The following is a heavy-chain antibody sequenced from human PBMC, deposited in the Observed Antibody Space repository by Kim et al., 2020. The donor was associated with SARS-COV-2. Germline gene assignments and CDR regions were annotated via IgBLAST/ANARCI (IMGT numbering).Heavy chain of an antibody. J-gene: IGHJ1*01. V-gene: IGHV1-2*02. CDR3: ARVPQPYSSVSEYFQH. D-gene: IGHD6-19*01. CDR1: GYTFTGYY. CDR2: INPNSGGT. Sequence: ASVKVSCKASGYTFTGYYMHWVRQAPGQGLEWMGWINPNSGGTNYAQKFQGRVTMTRDTSISTAYMELSRLRSDDTAVYYCARVPQPYSSVSEYFQHWGQGTLVTVSS.